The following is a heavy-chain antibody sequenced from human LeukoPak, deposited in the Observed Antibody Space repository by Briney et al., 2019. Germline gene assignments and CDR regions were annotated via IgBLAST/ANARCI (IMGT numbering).Heavy chain of an antibody. J-gene: IGHJ4*02. CDR1: GLTFSTYW. CDR2: IKKDGSET. V-gene: IGHV3-7*03. D-gene: IGHD5-18*01. CDR3: AKDRIQLWILFDY. Sequence: GGSLRLSCAASGLTFSTYWMNWVRQAPGKGLEWVANIKKDGSETYYVDSVKGRFTISRDNAKNSMYLQMNSLRAEDTAVYYCAKDRIQLWILFDYWGQGTLVTVSS.